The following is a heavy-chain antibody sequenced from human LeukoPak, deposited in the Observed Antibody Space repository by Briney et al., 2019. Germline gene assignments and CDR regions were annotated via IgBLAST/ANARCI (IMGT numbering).Heavy chain of an antibody. CDR1: GFTFSSYW. Sequence: PGGSLRLSCAASGFTFSSYWMSWVRQAPGKGLEWVANIKQDGSEKYYVDSVKGRFTISRDNAKNSLYLQMNSLRTEDTALYYCAKESEMATAYDSWGQGTLVTVSS. CDR3: AKESEMATAYDS. CDR2: IKQDGSEK. J-gene: IGHJ4*02. V-gene: IGHV3-7*03. D-gene: IGHD5-24*01.